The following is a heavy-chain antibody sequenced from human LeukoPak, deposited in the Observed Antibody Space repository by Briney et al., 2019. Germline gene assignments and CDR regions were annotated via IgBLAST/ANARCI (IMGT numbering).Heavy chain of an antibody. CDR3: AVSYYYDSSADY. CDR2: IYYSGST. Sequence: PSETLSLTCTVSGGSISSSSYYWGWIRQPPGKGLEWIGSIYYSGSTYYNPSLKSRVTISVDTSKNQFSLKLSSVTAADTAVYYCAVSYYYDSSADYWGQGTLVTVSS. V-gene: IGHV4-39*01. J-gene: IGHJ4*02. CDR1: GGSISSSSYY. D-gene: IGHD3-22*01.